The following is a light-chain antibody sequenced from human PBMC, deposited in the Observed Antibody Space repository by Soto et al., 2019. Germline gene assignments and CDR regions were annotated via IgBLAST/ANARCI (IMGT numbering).Light chain of an antibody. CDR3: MCYAGGNTWV. CDR2: DVT. CDR1: SSDVGTHGY. V-gene: IGLV2-8*01. Sequence: QSALPQPPSASVSPGQSVTISCTGTSSDVGTHGYVSWYQQHAGKAPKLMIYDVTKRPSGVPDRFSGSKSANKASLTVSVLQAEDEADYYCMCYAGGNTWVFGGGTKLTAL. J-gene: IGLJ3*02.